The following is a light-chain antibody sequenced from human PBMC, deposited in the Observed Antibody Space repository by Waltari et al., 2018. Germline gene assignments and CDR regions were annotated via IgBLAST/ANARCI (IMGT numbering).Light chain of an antibody. CDR1: QSISSN. CDR2: DAS. J-gene: IGKJ1*01. Sequence: EIVMTQSPATLSVSPGERATLSCRASQSISSNLAWYQHRPGQAPRLLIYDASTRATGIPARFSGSGSWTEFTLTISSLQSEDFALYYCQQYNNWPQTFGQGTKVEIE. V-gene: IGKV3-15*01. CDR3: QQYNNWPQT.